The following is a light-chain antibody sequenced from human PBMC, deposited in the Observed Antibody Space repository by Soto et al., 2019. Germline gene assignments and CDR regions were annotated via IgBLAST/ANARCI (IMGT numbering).Light chain of an antibody. CDR3: NSYTSSNSYV. Sequence: QSALTQRASVSGSPGQSITISCTGTSSDVGAYNYVSWYQQHPGKAPKLIIYDVSNRPSGVSSRFSGSKSGNTASLTISGLQAEDEADYFCNSYTSSNSYVFGNGTKLTVL. CDR1: SSDVGAYNY. V-gene: IGLV2-14*03. CDR2: DVS. J-gene: IGLJ1*01.